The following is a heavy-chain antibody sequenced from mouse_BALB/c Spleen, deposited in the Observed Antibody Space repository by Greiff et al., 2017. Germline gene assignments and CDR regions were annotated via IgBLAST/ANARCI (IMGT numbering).Heavy chain of an antibody. CDR3: ARRGYFSYYFDY. D-gene: IGHD2-14*01. J-gene: IGHJ2*01. Sequence: QVQLQQPGAELVKPGASVKLSCKASGYTFTSYWMHWVKQRPGQGLEWIGEINPSNGRTNYNEKFKSKATLTVDKSSSTAYMQLSSLTSEDSAVYYCARRGYFSYYFDYWGQGTTLTVSS. CDR2: INPSNGRT. V-gene: IGHV1S81*02. CDR1: GYTFTSYW.